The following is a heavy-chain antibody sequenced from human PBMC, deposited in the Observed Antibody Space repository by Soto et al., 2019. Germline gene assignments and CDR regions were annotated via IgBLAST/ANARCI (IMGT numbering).Heavy chain of an antibody. J-gene: IGHJ4*02. CDR2: IYHSGTT. CDR3: AREAYDSSGYYFDY. CDR1: GDSISRGYY. Sequence: SETLSLTCAVSGDSISRGYYWAWIRQPPGKGLEWIGSIYHSGTTYYNPSLKSRVTISVDTSKNQLSLKLSSVTAADTAVYYCAREAYDSSGYYFDYWGQGTLVTVSS. D-gene: IGHD3-22*01. V-gene: IGHV4-38-2*02.